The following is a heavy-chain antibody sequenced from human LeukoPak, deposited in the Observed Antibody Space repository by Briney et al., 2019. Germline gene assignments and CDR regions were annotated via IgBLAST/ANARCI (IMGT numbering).Heavy chain of an antibody. D-gene: IGHD2-2*01. V-gene: IGHV1-18*01. CDR3: ARWGSGPASNAFDI. J-gene: IGHJ3*02. CDR2: ISAYNGNT. Sequence: ASVKVSCKASGYTFTSYGISLVRQAPGQGLEWMGWISAYNGNTNYAQKLQGRVTMTTDTSTSTAYMELRSLRSDDTAVYYCARWGSGPASNAFDIWGQGTMVTVSS. CDR1: GYTFTSYG.